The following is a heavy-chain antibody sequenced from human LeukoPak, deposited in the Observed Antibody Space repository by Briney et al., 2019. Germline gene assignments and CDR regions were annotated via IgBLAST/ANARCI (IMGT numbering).Heavy chain of an antibody. J-gene: IGHJ4*02. Sequence: GGSLSLSCVASGLTFSSYSMSWVRQAPGKGLEWVSTIGGSGGNTYYTLSLKGQFTIARDNSKNTLYLQMNSLRAEDTAVYYCARKAGYYYGSGDYWGQGTLVTVSS. CDR2: IGGSGGNT. CDR1: GLTFSSYS. CDR3: ARKAGYYYGSGDY. V-gene: IGHV3-23*01. D-gene: IGHD3-10*01.